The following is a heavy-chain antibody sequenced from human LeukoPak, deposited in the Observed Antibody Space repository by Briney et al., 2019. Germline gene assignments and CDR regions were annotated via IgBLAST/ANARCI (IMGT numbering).Heavy chain of an antibody. Sequence: PGGSLRLSCAASGFTFSSYWMSWVRQAPGKGLEWVANIKQDGSEKYYVDSVKGRFTISRDNAKNSLYLQMNSLRAKDTAVYYCARDRTDESDLITMVRGVLGGGWFDPWGQGTLVTVSS. CDR3: ARDRTDESDLITMVRGVLGGGWFDP. CDR1: GFTFSSYW. CDR2: IKQDGSEK. D-gene: IGHD3-10*01. V-gene: IGHV3-7*01. J-gene: IGHJ5*02.